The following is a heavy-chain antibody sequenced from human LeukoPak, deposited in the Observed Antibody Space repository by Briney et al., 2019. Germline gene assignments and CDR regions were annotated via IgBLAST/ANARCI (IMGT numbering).Heavy chain of an antibody. CDR1: GFTISSYW. D-gene: IGHD2-15*01. Sequence: GGSLRLSCAASGFTISSYWMSWVRQAPGKGLEWVANIKQDGSEKYYVDSVKGRFTISRDNAKNSLYLQMNSLRAEDTAVYYCARSQVAVASYYFDYWGQGTLVTVSS. CDR3: ARSQVAVASYYFDY. V-gene: IGHV3-7*03. CDR2: IKQDGSEK. J-gene: IGHJ4*02.